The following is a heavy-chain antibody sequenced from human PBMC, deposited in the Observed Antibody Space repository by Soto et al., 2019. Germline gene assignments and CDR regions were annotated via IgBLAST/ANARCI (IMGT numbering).Heavy chain of an antibody. D-gene: IGHD6-19*01. V-gene: IGHV3-30-3*01. CDR2: ISYDGSSK. CDR1: GFTFSMYA. Sequence: GGSLRLSCAASGFTFSMYAMHWVRQAPGKGLEWVAIISYDGSSKYYADSVKGRFTISRDNSKNTLYLQMDSLRAGDTAVYYCATYSSGGNFFDYWGQGTLVTVSS. J-gene: IGHJ4*02. CDR3: ATYSSGGNFFDY.